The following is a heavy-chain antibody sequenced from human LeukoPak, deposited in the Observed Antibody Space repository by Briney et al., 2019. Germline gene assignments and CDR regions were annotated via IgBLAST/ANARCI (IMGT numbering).Heavy chain of an antibody. V-gene: IGHV4-59*01. D-gene: IGHD5-18*01. CDR3: ARGYSYGNFDY. Sequence: SETLSLTCTVSGGSISSYYWSWIRQPPGKGLEWIGYIYYSGSTNYNPSLKSRVTISVDTSKNQFSLKPSSVAAADTAVYYCARGYSYGNFDYWGQGTLVTVSS. CDR2: IYYSGST. J-gene: IGHJ4*02. CDR1: GGSISSYY.